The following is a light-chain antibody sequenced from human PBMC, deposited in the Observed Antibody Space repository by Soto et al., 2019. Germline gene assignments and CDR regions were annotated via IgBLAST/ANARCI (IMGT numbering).Light chain of an antibody. J-gene: IGKJ2*01. CDR3: QQYGSSLYT. V-gene: IGKV3-20*01. Sequence: EIVLTQSPGTLYLSPGERATLSCRASQSVSSGYLAWYQQKPGQAPRLLLFGASNRTTGIPDRFSGSGSGTDFTLTISRLEPEDFAVYSCQQYGSSLYTFGQGTKLEI. CDR1: QSVSSGY. CDR2: GAS.